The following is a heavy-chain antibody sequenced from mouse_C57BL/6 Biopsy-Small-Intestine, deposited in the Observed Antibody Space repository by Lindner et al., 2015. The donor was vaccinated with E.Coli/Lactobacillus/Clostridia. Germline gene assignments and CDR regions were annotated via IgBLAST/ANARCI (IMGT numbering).Heavy chain of an antibody. D-gene: IGHD2-1*01. Sequence: VQLQESGAELVKPGRSVRLSCRASGYTFTEYTIHWVKQRSGQGLEWIGWFYPGSGSIKYNEKFKDKATLTADKSSNTVYMELSRLTSEDSAVYFCARHEEGIYYGNFYFDYWGQGTTLTVSS. J-gene: IGHJ2*01. CDR1: GYTFTEYT. V-gene: IGHV1-62-2*01. CDR3: ARHEEGIYYGNFYFDY. CDR2: FYPGSGSI.